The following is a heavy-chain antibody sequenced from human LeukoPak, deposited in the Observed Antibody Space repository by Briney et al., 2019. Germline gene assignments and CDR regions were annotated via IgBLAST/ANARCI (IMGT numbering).Heavy chain of an antibody. CDR1: GFTFSNYA. CDR2: IRSSGDST. D-gene: IGHD6-13*01. J-gene: IGHJ4*02. CDR3: AKMGWAAVSMSGGGY. V-gene: IGHV3-23*01. Sequence: GGSLRLSCAASGFTFSNYAMSWVRQAPGEGLEWVSSIRSSGDSTTYADSVKGRFTISRDNSKNALHLQMKSLRVEDTAVYYCAKMGWAAVSMSGGGYWGQGILVTVSS.